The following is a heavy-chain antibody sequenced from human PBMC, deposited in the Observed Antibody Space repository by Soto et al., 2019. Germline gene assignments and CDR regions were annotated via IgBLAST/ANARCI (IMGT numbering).Heavy chain of an antibody. CDR2: INPSGGST. CDR3: ARDRTFDCGGDCYNNWFDP. D-gene: IGHD2-21*02. V-gene: IGHV1-46*01. Sequence: QVQLVQSGAEVKKPGASVKVSCKASGYTFTSYYMHWVRQAPGQGLEWMGIINPSGGSTSYAQKFQGRVTMTRDTSTSTVYMELSSLRSEDTAVYYCARDRTFDCGGDCYNNWFDPWGQGTLVTVSS. CDR1: GYTFTSYY. J-gene: IGHJ5*02.